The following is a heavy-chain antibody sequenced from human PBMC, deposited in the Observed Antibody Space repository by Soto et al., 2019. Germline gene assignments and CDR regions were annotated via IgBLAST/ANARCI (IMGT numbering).Heavy chain of an antibody. Sequence: VSVKVSCKASGYTFTSYGISWVRQAPGQGLEWMGWISAYNGNTNYAQKLQGRVTMTTDTSTSTAYMELRSLRSDDTAVYYCARGHNVVVVAATRDAFDIWGQGTMVTVSS. V-gene: IGHV1-18*01. J-gene: IGHJ3*02. CDR1: GYTFTSYG. CDR3: ARGHNVVVVAATRDAFDI. D-gene: IGHD2-15*01. CDR2: ISAYNGNT.